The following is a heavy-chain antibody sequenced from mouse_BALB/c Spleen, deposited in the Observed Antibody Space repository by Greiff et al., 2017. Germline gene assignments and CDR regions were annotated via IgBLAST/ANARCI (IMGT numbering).Heavy chain of an antibody. CDR2: IWAGGST. CDR3: ARDDGNYVDAMDY. V-gene: IGHV2-9*02. Sequence: VKLVESGPGLVAPSQSLSITCTVSGFSLTSYGVHWVRQPPGKGLEWLGVIWAGGSTNYNSALMSRLSISKDNSKSQVFLKMNSLQTDDTAMYYCARDDGNYVDAMDYWGQGTSVTVSS. J-gene: IGHJ4*01. CDR1: GFSLTSYG. D-gene: IGHD2-1*01.